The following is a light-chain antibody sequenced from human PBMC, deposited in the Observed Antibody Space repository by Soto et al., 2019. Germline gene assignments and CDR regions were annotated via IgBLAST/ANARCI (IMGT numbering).Light chain of an antibody. V-gene: IGKV2-30*02. CDR3: LQGTLWPIT. CDR1: QSHVHSDGIAY. CDR2: KVS. Sequence: DVVMTQSPLSLPVTLGQPASISCRSNQSHVHSDGIAYFSWFQQRPGRSPRSLIYKVSNRDSGVPARFSGSGSGTDFALKSSGVEAVDVGVYYWLQGTLWPITFDEGIVLEIK. J-gene: IGKJ5*01.